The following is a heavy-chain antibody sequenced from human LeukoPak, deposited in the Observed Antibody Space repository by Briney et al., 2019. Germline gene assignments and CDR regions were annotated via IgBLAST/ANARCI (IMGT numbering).Heavy chain of an antibody. Sequence: SVKVSCKASGGTFSSYAISWVRQAPGQGLEWMGGIIPIFGTANYAQKFQGRVTITADEPTSTAYMELSRLRSDDTAVYYCARGKIAAGGRAVFFDYWGQGTLVTVSS. CDR3: ARGKIAAGGRAVFFDY. J-gene: IGHJ4*02. CDR1: GGTFSSYA. D-gene: IGHD6-13*01. V-gene: IGHV1-69*13. CDR2: IIPIFGTA.